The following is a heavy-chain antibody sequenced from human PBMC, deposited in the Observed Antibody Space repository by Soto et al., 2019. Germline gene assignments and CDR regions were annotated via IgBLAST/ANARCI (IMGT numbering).Heavy chain of an antibody. Sequence: SGPTLVNPTETLTLTCTFSGFSLTSPGMCVGWIRQSPGKALEWLALIERDDDDKYYSTSLKTRLTISKDTRKNQVVLTMANMEPADTATYYCARSIRGPRRFNGMDVWGQGTTVTVSS. CDR1: GFSLTSPGMC. V-gene: IGHV2-70*13. D-gene: IGHD1-20*01. CDR3: ARSIRGPRRFNGMDV. CDR2: IERDDDDK. J-gene: IGHJ6*02.